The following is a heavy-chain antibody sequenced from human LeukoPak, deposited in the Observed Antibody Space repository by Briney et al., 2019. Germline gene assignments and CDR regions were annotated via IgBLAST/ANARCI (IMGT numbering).Heavy chain of an antibody. CDR2: IYYSGST. D-gene: IGHD1-26*01. J-gene: IGHJ4*02. Sequence: SEPLSLTCTVSGYSISSGYYWGWIRQPPGKGLEWIGSIYYSGSTYDNPSLKSRVTISVDTSKNQFSLKLSSVTAADTAVYYCAKVDIPSGNYGGYFDYWGQGTLVTVSP. CDR1: GYSISSGYY. V-gene: IGHV4-38-2*02. CDR3: AKVDIPSGNYGGYFDY.